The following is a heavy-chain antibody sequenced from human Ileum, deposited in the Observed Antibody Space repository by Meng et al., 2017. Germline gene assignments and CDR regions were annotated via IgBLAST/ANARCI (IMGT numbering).Heavy chain of an antibody. J-gene: IGHJ5*02. V-gene: IGHV4-4*02. CDR1: GDSVSNTNW. CDR2: IHHSGRT. CDR3: ARCQQYLVNNWFDP. D-gene: IGHD4-11*01. Sequence: QVRRQDAGQCLVKTSGTRSLTCEVSGDSVSNTNWWDWLRQSPGKGLEWIGEIHHSGRTNFIASLQSRATISLDESKNQFSLNLTSVTAADTAIYYCARCQQYLVNNWFDPWGQGILVTASS.